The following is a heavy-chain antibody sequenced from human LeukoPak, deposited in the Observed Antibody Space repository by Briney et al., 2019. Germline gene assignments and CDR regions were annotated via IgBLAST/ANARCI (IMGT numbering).Heavy chain of an antibody. CDR1: GDNVSSNSAA. D-gene: IGHD1-7*01. Sequence: SQTLSLTCAISGDNVSSNSAAWNWIRQSASRGLEWLGRIYYRSKWYNDYAVSVKSRITINPDTSKNQFSLQLNSVTPEDTAVYYCARVGTGTTKEFAFDIWGQGTMVTVSS. V-gene: IGHV6-1*01. CDR3: ARVGTGTTKEFAFDI. CDR2: IYYRSKWYN. J-gene: IGHJ3*02.